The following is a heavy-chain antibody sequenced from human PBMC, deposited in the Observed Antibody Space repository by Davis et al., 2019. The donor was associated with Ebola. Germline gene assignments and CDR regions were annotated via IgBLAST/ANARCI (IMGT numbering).Heavy chain of an antibody. CDR1: GGTFSSYA. Sequence: AASVNVSCKASGGTFSSYAISWVRQAPGQGLEWMGRIIPILGIANYAQKFQGRVTITADKSTSTAYMELSSLRSEDTAVYYCARDYGDYAEGYYYYYGMDVWGQGTTVTVSS. V-gene: IGHV1-69*04. CDR2: IIPILGIA. D-gene: IGHD4-17*01. J-gene: IGHJ6*02. CDR3: ARDYGDYAEGYYYYYGMDV.